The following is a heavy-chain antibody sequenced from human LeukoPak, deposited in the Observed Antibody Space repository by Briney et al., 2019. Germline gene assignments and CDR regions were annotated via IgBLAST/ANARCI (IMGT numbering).Heavy chain of an antibody. CDR3: ARAQNYYGSGKYYYHGMDV. Sequence: GASVKVSCKASGYSFTSYDINWVRQATGQGLEWMGWMNPNSGSTGYAQKFQGRLTMARNTSTSTVYMELSSLRSEDTATYFCARAQNYYGSGKYYYHGMDVWGQGTTVTVSS. D-gene: IGHD3-10*01. CDR1: GYSFTSYD. J-gene: IGHJ6*02. V-gene: IGHV1-8*01. CDR2: MNPNSGST.